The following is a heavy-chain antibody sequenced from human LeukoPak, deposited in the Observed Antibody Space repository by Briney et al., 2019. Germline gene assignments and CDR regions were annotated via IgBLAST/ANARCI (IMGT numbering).Heavy chain of an antibody. CDR3: ARAYPMVRGVLGFDP. J-gene: IGHJ5*02. CDR2: ISSSGSTI. V-gene: IGHV3-11*01. Sequence: GGSLRLSCAASGFTFSDYYMSWIRQAPGKGLEWVSYISSSGSTIYYADSVKGRFTISRDNSKNTLYLQMNSLRAEDTAVYYCARAYPMVRGVLGFDPWGQGTLVTVSS. D-gene: IGHD3-10*01. CDR1: GFTFSDYY.